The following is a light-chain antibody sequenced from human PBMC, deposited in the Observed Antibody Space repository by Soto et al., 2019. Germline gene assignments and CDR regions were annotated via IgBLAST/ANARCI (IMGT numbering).Light chain of an antibody. J-gene: IGKJ1*01. CDR3: QQYNTWHPKMA. CDR2: GAS. V-gene: IGKV3-15*01. CDR1: QSVSSD. Sequence: VVTQSPATLSVFPGETATLSCRASQSVSSDLAWYLQRPGQAPRLLIYGASTRATGIPARFRGSGSGTEFRLTISSLQSEDFATYYCQQYNTWHPKMAFGRGTKVEIK.